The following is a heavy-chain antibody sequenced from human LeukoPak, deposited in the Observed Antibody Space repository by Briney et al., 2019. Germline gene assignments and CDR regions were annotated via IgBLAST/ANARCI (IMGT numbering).Heavy chain of an antibody. D-gene: IGHD3-10*01. Sequence: ASVKVSFKASGYTFTGYYMHWVRQAPGQGLEWMGWINPNSGGTNYAQKFQGRVTMTRDTSISTAYMELSRLRSDDTAVYYCARDKSWFGELLGDYWGQGTLVTVSS. CDR2: INPNSGGT. CDR3: ARDKSWFGELLGDY. V-gene: IGHV1-2*02. J-gene: IGHJ4*02. CDR1: GYTFTGYY.